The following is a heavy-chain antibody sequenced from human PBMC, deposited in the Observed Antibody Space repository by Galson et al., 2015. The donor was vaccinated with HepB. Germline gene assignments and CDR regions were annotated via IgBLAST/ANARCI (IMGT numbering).Heavy chain of an antibody. CDR3: AKARGRIDGGNRVSAFDI. V-gene: IGHV3-23*01. Sequence: SLRLSCAASGFTFSSYAMSWVRQAPGKGLEWVSAISGSGGSTYYADSVKGRFTISRDNSKNTLYLQMNNLRAEDTAVYYCAKARGRIDGGNRVSAFDIWGQGTMVTVSS. J-gene: IGHJ3*02. D-gene: IGHD4-23*01. CDR2: ISGSGGST. CDR1: GFTFSSYA.